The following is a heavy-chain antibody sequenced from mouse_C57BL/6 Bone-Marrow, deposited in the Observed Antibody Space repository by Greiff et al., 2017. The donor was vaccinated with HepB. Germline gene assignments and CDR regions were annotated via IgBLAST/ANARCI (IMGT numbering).Heavy chain of an antibody. V-gene: IGHV1-64*01. CDR1: GYTFTSYW. CDR2: IHPNSGST. CDR3: ARRGNRLRRAFDY. J-gene: IGHJ2*01. D-gene: IGHD2-4*01. Sequence: VQLQQPGAELVKPGASVKLSCKASGYTFTSYWMHWVKQRPGQGLEWIGMIHPNSGSTNYNEKFKSKATLTVAKSSSTAYMQLSSLTSEDSAVYYCARRGNRLRRAFDYWGQGTTLTVSS.